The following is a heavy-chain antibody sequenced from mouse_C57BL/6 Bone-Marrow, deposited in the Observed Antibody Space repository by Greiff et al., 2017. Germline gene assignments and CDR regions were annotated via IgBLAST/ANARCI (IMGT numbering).Heavy chain of an antibody. Sequence: QVQLQQPGAEFVKPGASVKMSCKASGYTFTSYWITWVQQRPGQGLEWIGDIYPGSGSTNYNEKFKSKATMTVDTSSSTAYMQLSSLTSEDSAIYYCARWGHYHGSSYPWFAYWGQGTLVTVSA. CDR2: IYPGSGST. CDR3: ARWGHYHGSSYPWFAY. D-gene: IGHD1-1*01. V-gene: IGHV1-55*01. CDR1: GYTFTSYW. J-gene: IGHJ3*01.